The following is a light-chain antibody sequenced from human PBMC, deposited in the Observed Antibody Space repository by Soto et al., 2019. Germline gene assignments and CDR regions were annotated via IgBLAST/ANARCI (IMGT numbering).Light chain of an antibody. CDR2: GAS. V-gene: IGKV3-15*01. J-gene: IGKJ1*01. Sequence: EIVMTQSPATLSVSPGERGTLSCRASQRVSSNLAWYQQKPGQAPRLLIHGASTRATGIPARFSGSGSGTEFTLTISSLQSEDFAVYYGHQYNDWPQTFGQGTKVEIK. CDR1: QRVSSN. CDR3: HQYNDWPQT.